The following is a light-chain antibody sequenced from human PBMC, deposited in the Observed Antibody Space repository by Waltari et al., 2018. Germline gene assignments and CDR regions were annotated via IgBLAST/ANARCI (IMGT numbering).Light chain of an antibody. CDR3: VLSMGSGIWV. J-gene: IGLJ3*02. V-gene: IGLV8-61*01. Sequence: QTVVTQEPSLSVSPGGTVTLTCGLSSGSVSPTYYPSWYQQATGQAPRTLIFDTNPRSSGVPDRFSGSILDNKAALTITGAQADDESDYYCVLSMGSGIWVFGGGTKLTVL. CDR1: SGSVSPTYY. CDR2: DTN.